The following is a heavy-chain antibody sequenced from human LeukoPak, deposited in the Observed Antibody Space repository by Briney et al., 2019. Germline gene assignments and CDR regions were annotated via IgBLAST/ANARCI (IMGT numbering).Heavy chain of an antibody. V-gene: IGHV3-66*01. CDR1: GFTVSLTY. CDR2: IYSGGST. J-gene: IGHJ4*02. Sequence: PGGSLRLSCAASGFTVSLTYMSWVRQAPGKGLEWVSVIYSGGSTYYADSVKGRFTISRDNSKNTLYLQMNSLRAEDTAVYYCASRYYYGSGSLHFDYWGQGTLVTVSS. D-gene: IGHD3-10*01. CDR3: ASRYYYGSGSLHFDY.